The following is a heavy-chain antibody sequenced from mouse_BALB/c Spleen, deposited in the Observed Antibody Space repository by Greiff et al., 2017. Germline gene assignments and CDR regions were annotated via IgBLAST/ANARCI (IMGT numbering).Heavy chain of an antibody. J-gene: IGHJ2*01. CDR3: ARWGYGSSFDY. V-gene: IGHV1S81*02. CDR2: INPSNGRT. Sequence: QQSCKASGYTFTSYWMHWVKQRPGQGLEWIGEINPSNGRTNYNEKFKSKATLTVDKSSSTAYMQLSSLTSEDSAVYYCARWGYGSSFDYWGQGTTLTVSS. CDR1: GYTFTSYW. D-gene: IGHD1-1*01.